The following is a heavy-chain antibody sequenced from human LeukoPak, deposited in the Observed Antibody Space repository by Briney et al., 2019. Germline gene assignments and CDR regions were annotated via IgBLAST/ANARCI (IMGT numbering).Heavy chain of an antibody. CDR3: AKVKRTMVRDVEGEDY. CDR2: ISGSGGST. CDR1: GFPFSSYW. V-gene: IGHV3-23*01. J-gene: IGHJ4*02. Sequence: QPGGSLRLSCAASGFPFSSYWMHWLRQAPGKGLEWVSAISGSGGSTYYADSVKGRFTISRDNSKNTLYLQMNSLRAEDTAVYYCAKVKRTMVRDVEGEDYWGQGTLVTVSS. D-gene: IGHD3-10*01.